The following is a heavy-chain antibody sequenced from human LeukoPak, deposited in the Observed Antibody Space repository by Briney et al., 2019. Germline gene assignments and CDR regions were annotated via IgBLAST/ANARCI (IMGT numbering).Heavy chain of an antibody. Sequence: GGSLRLSCAASGFPFSSYWMSWVRQAPGKGLEWVANIKQDGSEKVYVDSVKGRFTISRDNAKNSLYLQMNSLRAEDTAVYYCARHDDYVMSWFDPWGQGTLVTVSS. CDR3: ARHDDYVMSWFDP. V-gene: IGHV3-7*01. D-gene: IGHD3-10*02. J-gene: IGHJ5*02. CDR1: GFPFSSYW. CDR2: IKQDGSEK.